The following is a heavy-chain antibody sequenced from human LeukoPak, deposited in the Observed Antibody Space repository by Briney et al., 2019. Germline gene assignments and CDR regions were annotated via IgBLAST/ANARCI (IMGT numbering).Heavy chain of an antibody. D-gene: IGHD1-26*01. CDR2: IYYSGST. J-gene: IGHJ4*02. V-gene: IGHV4-59*01. CDR1: GGSISSYY. Sequence: SETLSLTCTVSGGSISSYYWTWIRQPPGKGLEWIGYIYYSGSTNYNPSLKSRVTISVDTSKNQFSLKLSSVTAADTAVYYCARVGVSYSTGIDYWGQGTLVTVSS. CDR3: ARVGVSYSTGIDY.